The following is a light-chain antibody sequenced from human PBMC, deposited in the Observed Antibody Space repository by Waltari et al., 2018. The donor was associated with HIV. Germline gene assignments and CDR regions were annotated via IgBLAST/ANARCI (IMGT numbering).Light chain of an antibody. Sequence: QSALTQPRSVPGSPGQSVTISCTGTSSDVGGFNYVSWYQQYPGRAPKLMISDVTKLPSGVPDRFAGSKSGNTASLTISGLQAEDEADYDGCSYAGRNTLLVGGVTTLTVL. CDR2: DVT. CDR1: SSDVGGFNY. CDR3: CSYAGRNTLL. V-gene: IGLV2-11*01. J-gene: IGLJ2*01.